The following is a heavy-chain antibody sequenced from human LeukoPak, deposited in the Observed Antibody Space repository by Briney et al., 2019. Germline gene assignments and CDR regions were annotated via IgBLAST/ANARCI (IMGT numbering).Heavy chain of an antibody. Sequence: PSETLSLTCAVYGGSFSGYYWSWIRQHPGKGLEWIGYIYYSGSTYYNPSLKSRVTISVDTSKNQFSLKLSSVTAADTAVYYCARDSDYYDSSGYYYSNWFDPWGQGTLVTVSS. J-gene: IGHJ5*02. CDR1: GGSFSGYY. CDR3: ARDSDYYDSSGYYYSNWFDP. CDR2: IYYSGST. D-gene: IGHD3-22*01. V-gene: IGHV4-31*11.